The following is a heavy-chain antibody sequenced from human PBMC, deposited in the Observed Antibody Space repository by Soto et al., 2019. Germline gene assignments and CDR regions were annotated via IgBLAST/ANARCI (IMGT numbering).Heavy chain of an antibody. V-gene: IGHV3-15*07. J-gene: IGHJ4*02. CDR1: GFSFNNAW. D-gene: IGHD5-18*01. CDR2: IKSKADGGTT. Sequence: EVQLVESGGGLAKPGGSLRLSCAASGFSFNNAWMNWVRQAPGKGREWVGRIKSKADGGTTDYAVPIKGRFTISRDDSANTLYLQMNSLKTEDTAVYYCTPGQLWLDYWGRGTLVTVSS. CDR3: TPGQLWLDY.